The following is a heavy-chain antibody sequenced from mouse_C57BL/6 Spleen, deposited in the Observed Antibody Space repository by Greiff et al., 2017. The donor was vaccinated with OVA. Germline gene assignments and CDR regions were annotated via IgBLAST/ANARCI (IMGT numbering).Heavy chain of an antibody. CDR3: ALTGTGYFDY. CDR1: GYTFTDYY. Sequence: VQLQQSGPVLVKPGASVKMSCKASGYTFTDYYMNWVKQSHGKSLEWIGVINPYNGGTSYNQKFKGKATLTVDKSSSTAYMELNSLTSEYSAVYYCALTGTGYFDYWGQGTTLTVSS. J-gene: IGHJ2*01. V-gene: IGHV1-19*01. D-gene: IGHD4-1*01. CDR2: INPYNGGT.